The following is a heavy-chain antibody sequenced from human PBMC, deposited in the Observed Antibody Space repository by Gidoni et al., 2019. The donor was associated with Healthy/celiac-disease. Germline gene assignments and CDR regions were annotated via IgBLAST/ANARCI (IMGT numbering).Heavy chain of an antibody. D-gene: IGHD2-2*01. J-gene: IGHJ5*02. Sequence: QLQLQESGPGLVKPSETLSLTCTVSGGSISSSRYSWGWIRQPPGKGLEWIGSIYYSGSTYYNPSLKSRVTISVDTSKNQFSLKLSSVTAADTAVYYCARRDVVVPAAHRGSNWFDPWGQGTLVTVSS. CDR2: IYYSGST. CDR1: GGSISSSRYS. CDR3: ARRDVVVPAAHRGSNWFDP. V-gene: IGHV4-39*01.